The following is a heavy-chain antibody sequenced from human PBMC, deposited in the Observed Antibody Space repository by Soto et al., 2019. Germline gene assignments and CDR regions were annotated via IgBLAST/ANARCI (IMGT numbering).Heavy chain of an antibody. V-gene: IGHV3-23*01. CDR3: AKDPESVLGMTYFDY. Sequence: EVQLLESGGGLVQPGGSLRLSCAASGFTFSGYAMTWVRQAPGKGLEWVSGISGTGGSTDYADSVKGRFNISRDNSKNTLYLQMNSLRAEDTAVYYCAKDPESVLGMTYFDYWGQGTLVTVSS. CDR1: GFTFSGYA. D-gene: IGHD2-8*01. CDR2: ISGTGGST. J-gene: IGHJ4*02.